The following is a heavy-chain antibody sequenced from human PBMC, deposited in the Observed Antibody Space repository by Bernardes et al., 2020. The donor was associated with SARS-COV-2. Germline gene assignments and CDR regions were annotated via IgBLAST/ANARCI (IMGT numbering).Heavy chain of an antibody. CDR2: INSDGRTT. J-gene: IGHJ4*02. V-gene: IGHV3-74*01. Sequence: GGSLRLSCAASGFTFTNSCMHWVRQAPGKGLVWVSRINSDGRTTSYAVSVKGRFTISRDNAKNTLYLQMNSLRAEDTAVYYCARRVSGDGYYYFDYWGQGTLVTVSS. CDR1: GFTFTNSC. D-gene: IGHD5-12*01. CDR3: ARRVSGDGYYYFDY.